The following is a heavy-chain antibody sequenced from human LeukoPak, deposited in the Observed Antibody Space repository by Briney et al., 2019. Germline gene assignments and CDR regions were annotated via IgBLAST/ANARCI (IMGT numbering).Heavy chain of an antibody. D-gene: IGHD1-26*01. J-gene: IGHJ5*02. CDR2: ISSSGSTI. V-gene: IGHV3-48*03. CDR1: GFTFSNE. Sequence: GGSLRLSCVASGFTFSNEVNWVRQAPGKGLEWVSYISSSGSTIYYADSVKGRFTISRDNAKNSLYLQMNSLRAEDTAVYYCARDPGGSYFGFDPWGQGTLVTVS. CDR3: ARDPGGSYFGFDP.